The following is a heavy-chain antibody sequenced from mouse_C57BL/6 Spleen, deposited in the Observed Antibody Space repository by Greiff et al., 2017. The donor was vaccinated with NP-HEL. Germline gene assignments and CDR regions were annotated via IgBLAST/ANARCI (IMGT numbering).Heavy chain of an antibody. J-gene: IGHJ2*01. CDR1: GYAFSSYW. CDR3: ARGGTMITTIFDY. V-gene: IGHV1-80*01. Sequence: VQLQQSGAELVKPGASVKISCKASGYAFSSYWMNWVKQRPGKGLEWIGQIYPGDGDTNYNGKFKGKATLTADKSSSTAYMQLSSLTSEDSAVYFCARGGTMITTIFDYWGQGTTLTVSS. D-gene: IGHD2-4*01. CDR2: IYPGDGDT.